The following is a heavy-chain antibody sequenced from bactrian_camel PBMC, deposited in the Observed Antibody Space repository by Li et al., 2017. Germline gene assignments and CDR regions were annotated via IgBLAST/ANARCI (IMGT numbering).Heavy chain of an antibody. Sequence: HVQLVESGGGSVQAGGSLKHSCVGSGFRTSSCGMGWYRQAPGKERELVSTMNSDRTTRYSESVKGRFTISRDKAKNTLYLQMDSLKTEDTGVYYCAACRSCSGGVCNGDFAYWGQGTQVTVS. D-gene: IGHD2*01. V-gene: IGHV3S55*01. CDR1: GFRTSSCG. CDR3: AACRSCSGGVCNGDFAY. J-gene: IGHJ6*01. CDR2: MNSDRTT.